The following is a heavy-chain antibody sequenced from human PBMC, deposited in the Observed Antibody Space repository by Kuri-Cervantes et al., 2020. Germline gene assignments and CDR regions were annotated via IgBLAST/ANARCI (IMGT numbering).Heavy chain of an antibody. D-gene: IGHD4-17*01. Sequence: GESLKISCAASGFTFSSYGMHWVRQAPGKGLEWVAFIRYDGSNKYYADSVKGRFTISRDNSKNTLYLQMNSLRAEDTAVYYCAKDSTLRSLYYYYMDVWGKGTTVTVSS. CDR2: IRYDGSNK. J-gene: IGHJ6*03. V-gene: IGHV3-30*02. CDR3: AKDSTLRSLYYYYMDV. CDR1: GFTFSSYG.